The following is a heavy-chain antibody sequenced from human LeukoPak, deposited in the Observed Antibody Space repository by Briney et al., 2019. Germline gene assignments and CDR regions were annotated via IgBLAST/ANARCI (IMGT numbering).Heavy chain of an antibody. J-gene: IGHJ6*02. D-gene: IGHD5-18*01. CDR1: GYTFTSYY. V-gene: IGHV1-46*01. Sequence: GASVKVSCKASGYTFTSYYMHWVRQAPGQGLEWMGIINPSGGSTSYAQKFQGRVTMTRDTSTSTVYMELSSLRSEDTAVYYCARNTVTTTSGYSYSRGYYGMGVWGQGTTVTVSS. CDR2: INPSGGST. CDR3: ARNTVTTTSGYSYSRGYYGMGV.